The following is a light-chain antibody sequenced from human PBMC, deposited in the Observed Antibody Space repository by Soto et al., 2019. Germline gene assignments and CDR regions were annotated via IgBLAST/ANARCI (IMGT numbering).Light chain of an antibody. J-gene: IGKJ3*01. CDR3: QQLSRYPRT. CDR2: AAS. CDR1: QGISTY. Sequence: DMHLTQSPSFLSASVGDRVTITCRASQGISTYLAWYQQKPGKAPNLLIYAASTLQSGVTSRFTGSGSGTEFTLTISSLPPEDFAIYYCQQLSRYPRTFGPGTKVDVK. V-gene: IGKV1-9*01.